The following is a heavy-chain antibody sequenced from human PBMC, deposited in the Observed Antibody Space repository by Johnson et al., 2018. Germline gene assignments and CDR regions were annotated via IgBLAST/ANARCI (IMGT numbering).Heavy chain of an antibody. CDR2: IWFPGNNK. CDR3: ARALALYQLRYYYYYAMDV. D-gene: IGHD2-2*01. Sequence: QVQLVQSGGGVVQPGKSLRLSCAASGFTFSSYGMNWVRQAPGKGLEWVAVIWFPGNNKYYTDSVKGRFTISRANSKNTLYLQMNSLRVEDTAVYYCARALALYQLRYYYYYAMDVWGQGTTVTVSS. J-gene: IGHJ6*02. CDR1: GFTFSSYG. V-gene: IGHV3-33*01.